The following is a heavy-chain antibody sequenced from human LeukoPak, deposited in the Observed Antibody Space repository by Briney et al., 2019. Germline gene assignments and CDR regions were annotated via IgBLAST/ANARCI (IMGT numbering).Heavy chain of an antibody. CDR1: GGTFSSYA. CDR3: ARTYYYDSSAPLAFDI. D-gene: IGHD3-22*01. J-gene: IGHJ3*02. Sequence: SVKVSCKASGGTFSSYAISWVRQAPGQGLEWIGGIIPIFGTANYAQKFQGRVTITTDESTSTAYMELSSLRSEDTAVYYCARTYYYDSSAPLAFDIWGQGTMVTVSS. CDR2: IIPIFGTA. V-gene: IGHV1-69*05.